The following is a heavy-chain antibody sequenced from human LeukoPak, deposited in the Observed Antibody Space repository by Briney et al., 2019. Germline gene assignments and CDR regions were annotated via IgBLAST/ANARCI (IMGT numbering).Heavy chain of an antibody. CDR3: ARDSRPHSSGCVDY. CDR2: INPNSGGT. D-gene: IGHD3-22*01. Sequence: ASVKVSCKASGYTFTGYYMHWVRQAPGQGLEWMGWINPNSGGTNYAQKLQGRVTMTRDTSISTAYMELSRLRSDDTAVYYCARDSRPHSSGCVDYWGQGTLVTVSS. J-gene: IGHJ4*02. CDR1: GYTFTGYY. V-gene: IGHV1-2*02.